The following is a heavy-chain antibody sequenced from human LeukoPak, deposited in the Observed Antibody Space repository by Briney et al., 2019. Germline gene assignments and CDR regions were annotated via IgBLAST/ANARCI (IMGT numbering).Heavy chain of an antibody. Sequence: ASVKVSCKASGYTFTSYYMHWVRQAPGQGLEWMGIINPSGGSTSYAQKFQGRVTMTRDMSTSTVYMELSSLRSEDTAVYYCARELYGSGSYRYGAFGIWGQGTMVTVSS. CDR1: GYTFTSYY. CDR3: ARELYGSGSYRYGAFGI. V-gene: IGHV1-46*01. CDR2: INPSGGST. J-gene: IGHJ3*02. D-gene: IGHD3-10*01.